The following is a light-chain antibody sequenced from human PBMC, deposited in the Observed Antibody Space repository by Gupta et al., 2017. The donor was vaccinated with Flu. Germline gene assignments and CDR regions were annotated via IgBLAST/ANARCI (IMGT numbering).Light chain of an antibody. J-gene: IGLJ2*01. CDR3: NSYACNSLV. V-gene: IGLV2-8*01. CDR1: SSDVGGYNY. Sequence: SVTISCTGTSSDVGGYNYFSLYHQYPVKAPKLFIYEVSRRPSGVPDRFSGSKSGNTASLTVSGLQTEDEADYYCNSYACNSLVFGGGTKLTVL. CDR2: EVS.